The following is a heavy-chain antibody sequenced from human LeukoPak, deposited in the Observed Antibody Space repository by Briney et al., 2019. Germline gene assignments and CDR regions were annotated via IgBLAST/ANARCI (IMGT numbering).Heavy chain of an antibody. V-gene: IGHV3-23*01. Sequence: PGGSLRLSCATSGFTFSSSAMSWVRQAPGKGLALVSTISGSGGGTYYADSVKGRFTISRDNSNNTLYLQMNSLRAEDTAVFYCAKLFYSSGMYHFDYWGQGTLVTVSS. J-gene: IGHJ4*02. D-gene: IGHD3-10*01. CDR2: ISGSGGGT. CDR3: AKLFYSSGMYHFDY. CDR1: GFTFSSSA.